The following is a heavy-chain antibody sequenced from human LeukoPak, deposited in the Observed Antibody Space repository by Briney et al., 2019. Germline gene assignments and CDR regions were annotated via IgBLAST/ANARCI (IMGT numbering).Heavy chain of an antibody. V-gene: IGHV3-74*01. J-gene: IGHJ4*02. Sequence: GGSLELSCAASGFTFSSYWMHWVRQAPGKGLVWVSRIKSNGSTTTYADSVKGRFTISRDNAKHTLYLQMNSLRAEDTAVYYCARVVDTHFDYWGQGTLGTVSS. CDR3: ARVVDTHFDY. CDR1: GFTFSSYW. CDR2: IKSNGSTT. D-gene: IGHD5-18*01.